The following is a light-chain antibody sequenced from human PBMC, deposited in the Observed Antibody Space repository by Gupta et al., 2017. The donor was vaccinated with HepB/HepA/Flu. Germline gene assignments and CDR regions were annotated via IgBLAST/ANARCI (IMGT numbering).Light chain of an antibody. J-gene: IGLJ3*02. CDR1: WSNIGDTT. V-gene: IGLV1-36*01. CDR3: AAWDDSLNGLV. Sequence: QSVVTQPPSVSEAPRQRVTITCSVSWSNIGDTTVNWYQQLPGKAPKLLIYYDDLLPSGVSDRFSGSKSGTSASLTISGLQSEDEADYYCAAWDDSLNGLVFGGGTKLTVL. CDR2: YDD.